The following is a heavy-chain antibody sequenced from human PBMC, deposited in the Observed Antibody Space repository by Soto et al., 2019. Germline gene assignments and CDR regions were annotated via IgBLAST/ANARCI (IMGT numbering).Heavy chain of an antibody. Sequence: PSETLYLTCTVSGGSISSGGYYWSWIRQHPGKGLEWIGYIYYSGSTYYNPSLKSRVTISVDTSKNQFSLKLSSVTAADTAVYYCARGGTYYYYGMDVWGQGTTVTVSS. J-gene: IGHJ6*02. V-gene: IGHV4-31*03. CDR2: IYYSGST. CDR1: GGSISSGGYY. D-gene: IGHD1-1*01. CDR3: ARGGTYYYYGMDV.